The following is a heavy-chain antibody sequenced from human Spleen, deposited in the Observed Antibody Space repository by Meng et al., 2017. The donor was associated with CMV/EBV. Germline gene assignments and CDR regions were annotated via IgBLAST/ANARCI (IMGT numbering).Heavy chain of an antibody. CDR2: MSHDDTKK. CDR3: AKAPPLIMGPTPPDY. CDR1: GFSFNTYA. V-gene: IGHV3-30*01. Sequence: GGSLRLSCSASGFSFNTYAMHWVRQAPGKGLEWVAVMSHDDTKKFYGDSVKGRFTISRDNSKNTVYLQMNSLRTEDTAVYYCAKAPPLIMGPTPPDYWGQGTLVTVSS. J-gene: IGHJ4*02. D-gene: IGHD1-26*01.